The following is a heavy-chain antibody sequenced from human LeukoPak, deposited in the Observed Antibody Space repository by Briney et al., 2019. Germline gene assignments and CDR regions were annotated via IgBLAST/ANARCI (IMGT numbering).Heavy chain of an antibody. CDR1: GFTFSDYY. CDR2: ISSSSSYI. Sequence: GGSLRLSCAASGFTFSDYYMSWIRQAPGKGLEWVSYISSSSSYIYYADSVKGRFTISRNNARNSLYLQMDSLRAEDTAVYFCARDREGYCSGGGCANFDYWGQGTLDTVSS. V-gene: IGHV3-11*06. CDR3: ARDREGYCSGGGCANFDY. D-gene: IGHD2-15*01. J-gene: IGHJ4*02.